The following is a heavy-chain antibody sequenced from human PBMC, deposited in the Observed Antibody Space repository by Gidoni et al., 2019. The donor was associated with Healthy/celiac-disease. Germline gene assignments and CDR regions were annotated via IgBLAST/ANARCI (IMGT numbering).Heavy chain of an antibody. D-gene: IGHD3-10*01. CDR2: IIPIFGTA. Sequence: QVQLVQSGAEVKKPGSSVKVSCKASGGTFSSYAISWVRQAPGQGLEWMGGIIPIFGTANYAQKFQGRVTITADESTSTAYMELSNLRSEDTAVYYCAALTYYYGSGSYSYYYYGMDVWGQGTTVTVSS. V-gene: IGHV1-69*01. CDR1: GGTFSSYA. CDR3: AALTYYYGSGSYSYYYYGMDV. J-gene: IGHJ6*02.